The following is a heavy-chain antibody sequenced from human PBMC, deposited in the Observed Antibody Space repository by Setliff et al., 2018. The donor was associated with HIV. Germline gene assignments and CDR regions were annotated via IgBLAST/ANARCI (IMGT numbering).Heavy chain of an antibody. CDR1: GFTFSSYG. Sequence: GGSLRLSCAASGFTFSSYGLHWVRQAPGKGLEWVAFIRYDGSNTDYVDSVKGRFTISRDNSKNTLYLQMNSLRAEDMALYYCAKSVGATSGYFQHWGQGTLVTVSS. D-gene: IGHD1-26*01. J-gene: IGHJ1*01. V-gene: IGHV3-30*02. CDR3: AKSVGATSGYFQH. CDR2: IRYDGSNT.